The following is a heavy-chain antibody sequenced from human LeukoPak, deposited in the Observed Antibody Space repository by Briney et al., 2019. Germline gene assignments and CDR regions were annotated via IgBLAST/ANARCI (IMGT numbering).Heavy chain of an antibody. D-gene: IGHD6-6*01. CDR1: GGSISSSSYY. Sequence: PSETLSLTCTVSGGSISSSSYYWGWIRQPPGKGLEWIGTISDRGSTYNNPSLKSRVTISVDTSKNQLSLKLTSVTAADTAVYYCARLPGASRPRYYFDYWGQGTLVTVSS. CDR3: ARLPGASRPRYYFDY. CDR2: ISDRGST. J-gene: IGHJ4*02. V-gene: IGHV4-39*07.